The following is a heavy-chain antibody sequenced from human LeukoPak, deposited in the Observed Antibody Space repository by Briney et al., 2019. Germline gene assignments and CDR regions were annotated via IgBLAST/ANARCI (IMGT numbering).Heavy chain of an antibody. CDR3: ARYNDYGDYDFDY. D-gene: IGHD4-17*01. CDR1: GFTFSRYG. Sequence: GGSLRLSCAASGFTFSRYGMHWVRQAPGKGLEWVAVIWYDGSNKDYVDSVKGRFTISRDNSKNTLSLQMNSLRAEDTAVYYCARYNDYGDYDFDYWGQGTLVTVSS. J-gene: IGHJ4*02. V-gene: IGHV3-33*01. CDR2: IWYDGSNK.